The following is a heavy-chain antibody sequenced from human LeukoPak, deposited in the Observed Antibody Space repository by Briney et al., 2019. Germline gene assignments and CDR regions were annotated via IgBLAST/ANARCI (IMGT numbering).Heavy chain of an antibody. CDR3: ARSRQLGDFDY. CDR2: INPNSGGT. J-gene: IGHJ4*02. Sequence: ASVKVSCKASGYAFTHYGISWVRQAPGQGLEWMGWINPNSGGTNYAQKFQGRVTMTRDTSISTAYMELSRLRSDDTAVYYCARSRQLGDFDYWGQGTLVTVSS. D-gene: IGHD6-6*01. CDR1: GYAFTHYG. V-gene: IGHV1-2*02.